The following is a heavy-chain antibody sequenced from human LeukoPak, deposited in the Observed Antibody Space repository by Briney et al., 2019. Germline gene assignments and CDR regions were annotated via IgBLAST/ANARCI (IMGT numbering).Heavy chain of an antibody. V-gene: IGHV3-30*04. D-gene: IGHD3-22*01. J-gene: IGHJ3*02. CDR3: ASSDKLVVISGGFDI. CDR1: GFTFISYA. Sequence: PGRSLRLSCAASGFTFISYAMHWVRQAPGKGLEWVAVISYDGSNKYYADSVKGRFTISRDNSKNTLYLQMNSLRAEDTAVYYCASSDKLVVISGGFDIWGQGTMVTVSS. CDR2: ISYDGSNK.